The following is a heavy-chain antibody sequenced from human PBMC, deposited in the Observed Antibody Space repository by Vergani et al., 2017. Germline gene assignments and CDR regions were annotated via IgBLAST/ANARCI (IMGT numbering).Heavy chain of an antibody. V-gene: IGHV5-10-1*01. D-gene: IGHD3-10*01. CDR1: GYSFTSYW. CDR3: ARVGHGSGSYYKGVSDY. J-gene: IGHJ4*02. CDR2: IDPSDSYT. Sequence: EVQLVQSGAEVKKPGESLRISCKGSGYSFTSYWISWVRQMPWKGLEWMGRIDPSDSYTNYSPSFQGHVTISADKSISTAYLQWSSLKASDTAMYYCARVGHGSGSYYKGVSDYWGQGTLVTVSS.